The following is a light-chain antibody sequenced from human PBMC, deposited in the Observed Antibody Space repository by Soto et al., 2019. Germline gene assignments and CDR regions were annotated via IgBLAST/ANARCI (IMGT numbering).Light chain of an antibody. J-gene: IGKJ3*01. CDR2: GAS. Sequence: EILMTQSPATLSVSPGERATLSCRASQSISSNLAWYQQKPGQAPRLLIFGASTRATGIPARFSGSGSGTEFTLTISSLQSEDWAVYYCQQYNKWPPSFGPGTKVDIK. CDR1: QSISSN. V-gene: IGKV3-15*01. CDR3: QQYNKWPPS.